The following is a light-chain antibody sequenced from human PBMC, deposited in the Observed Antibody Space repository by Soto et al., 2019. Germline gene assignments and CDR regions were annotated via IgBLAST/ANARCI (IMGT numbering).Light chain of an antibody. CDR1: QSIDNY. Sequence: EIVLTQSPATLSLSPGERATLSCRASQSIDNYLAWYQHKPGQAPRLLIYDASIRATGIPARFSGSGSGTDFTLTIRSLETEAFAVYYCQPRSNWPPFTFGPGTKVDI. V-gene: IGKV3-11*01. CDR3: QPRSNWPPFT. J-gene: IGKJ3*01. CDR2: DAS.